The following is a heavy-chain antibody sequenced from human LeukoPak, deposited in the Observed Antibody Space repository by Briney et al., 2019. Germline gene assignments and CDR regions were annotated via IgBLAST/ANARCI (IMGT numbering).Heavy chain of an antibody. V-gene: IGHV3-33*01. Sequence: PGGSLRLSCAASGFTFSSYGKHWVRQAPGKGLEWVAVIWYDGSNKYYADSVNGRFTISRDNSKNTLYLQMNSLRAEDTAVYYCAREEYYDILIGYHPPLYYGMDVWGQGTTVTVSS. CDR1: GFTFSSYG. CDR3: AREEYYDILIGYHPPLYYGMDV. J-gene: IGHJ6*02. CDR2: IWYDGSNK. D-gene: IGHD3-9*01.